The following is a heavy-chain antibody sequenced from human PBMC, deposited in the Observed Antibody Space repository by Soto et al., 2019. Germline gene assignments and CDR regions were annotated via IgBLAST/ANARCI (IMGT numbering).Heavy chain of an antibody. V-gene: IGHV1-69*13. CDR3: ARDRFSGSYSGPFDY. Sequence: SVKVSCKASGGTFGSYAISWVRQAPGQGLEWMGGIIPIPGTANYAQKFQGRVTIAADESTSTAYMELSSLRSEDTAVYYCARDRFSGSYSGPFDYWGQGTLVTVSS. CDR2: IIPIPGTA. CDR1: GGTFGSYA. J-gene: IGHJ4*02. D-gene: IGHD1-26*01.